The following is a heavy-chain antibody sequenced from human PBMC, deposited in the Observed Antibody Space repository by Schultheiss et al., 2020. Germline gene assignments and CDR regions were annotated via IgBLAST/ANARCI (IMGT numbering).Heavy chain of an antibody. D-gene: IGHD3-16*01. CDR3: ARVPVVDEGLIGDS. Sequence: ASVKVSCKASGYTFTGYYMHWVRQAPGQGLEWMGWINPNSGGTNYAQKFQGRVTMTTDTSTSTAYMELRSLRSDDTAVYYCARVPVVDEGLIGDSWGQGTLVTVSS. V-gene: IGHV1-2*02. CDR2: INPNSGGT. CDR1: GYTFTGYY. J-gene: IGHJ4*02.